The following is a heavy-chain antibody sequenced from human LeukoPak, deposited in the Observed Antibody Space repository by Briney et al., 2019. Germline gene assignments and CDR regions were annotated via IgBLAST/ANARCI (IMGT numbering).Heavy chain of an antibody. CDR1: GYTFTNYG. V-gene: IGHV1-18*01. D-gene: IGHD3-22*01. Sequence: ASVKVSCKASGYTFTNYGMSWVRQAPGQRLEWMGWISAYNGNTKYAQKFQGRVTMTTDTSTSAAYMELRSLRSDDTAMYYCARDGHRRYYYGSSGREDVFDIWGQGTMVTVSS. J-gene: IGHJ3*02. CDR3: ARDGHRRYYYGSSGREDVFDI. CDR2: ISAYNGNT.